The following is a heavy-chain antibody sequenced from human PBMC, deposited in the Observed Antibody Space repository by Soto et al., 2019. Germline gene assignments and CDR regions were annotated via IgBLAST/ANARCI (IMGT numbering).Heavy chain of an antibody. Sequence: SETPSLTCTVSGGSISSYYWSWIRQPPGKGLEWIGYIYYSGSTNYNPSLKSRVTISVDRSKNQFSLKLSSVTAADTVVYYWARHFSVDFFDYWGQGALVTVSS. V-gene: IGHV4-59*08. J-gene: IGHJ4*02. CDR1: GGSISSYY. CDR2: IYYSGST. CDR3: ARHFSVDFFDY.